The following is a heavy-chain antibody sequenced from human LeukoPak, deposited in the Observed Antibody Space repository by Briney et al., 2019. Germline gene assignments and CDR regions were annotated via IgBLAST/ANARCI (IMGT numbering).Heavy chain of an antibody. V-gene: IGHV3-7*01. Sequence: PGGSLRLSCGASGFTFSNYWMNWVRQAPGKGLEWVANINQDGSVKRYVESVKGRFTISRGNAKNSLYLQMNSLRAEDTAVYYCASGFRWGQGTMVTVSS. CDR1: GFTFSNYW. CDR2: INQDGSVK. CDR3: ASGFR. D-gene: IGHD3-10*01. J-gene: IGHJ3*01.